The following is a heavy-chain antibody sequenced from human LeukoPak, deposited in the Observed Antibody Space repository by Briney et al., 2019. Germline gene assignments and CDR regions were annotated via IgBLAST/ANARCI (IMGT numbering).Heavy chain of an antibody. D-gene: IGHD5-12*01. J-gene: IGHJ4*02. V-gene: IGHV3-48*03. Sequence: RPGGSLRLSCAASGFTFSSYEMNWVRQAPGKGLEWVSYISSSGSTIYYADSVKGRFTISRDNSKNMVYLQMDSLRAEDTALYYCARDSGWLRYHDWGQGALVTVSS. CDR2: ISSSGSTI. CDR3: ARDSGWLRYHD. CDR1: GFTFSSYE.